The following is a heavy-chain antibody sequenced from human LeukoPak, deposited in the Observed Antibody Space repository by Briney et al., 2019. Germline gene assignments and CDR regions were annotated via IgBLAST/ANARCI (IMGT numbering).Heavy chain of an antibody. CDR3: TTATGIAAAGPEDWFDP. CDR1: GFTFSNAW. CDR2: IKSKTDGGTT. V-gene: IGHV3-15*01. Sequence: GGSLRLSCAASGFTFSNAWMSWVRQAPGKGLEWVGRIKSKTDGGTTDYAAPVKGRFTISRDDSKNTLYLQMNSLKTEDTAVYYCTTATGIAAAGPEDWFDPWGQGTLVTVSP. D-gene: IGHD6-13*01. J-gene: IGHJ5*02.